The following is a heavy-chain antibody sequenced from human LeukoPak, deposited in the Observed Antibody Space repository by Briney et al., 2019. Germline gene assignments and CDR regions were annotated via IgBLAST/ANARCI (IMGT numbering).Heavy chain of an antibody. V-gene: IGHV3-7*03. J-gene: IGHJ3*02. CDR1: GFIFTTYW. CDR3: ASSVFSFSGSQWDPFDI. Sequence: PGGSLRLFCAASGFIFTTYWVTWVRQAPGKGRVGLANIKQDGSETYYVDSVKGRFTIFRDNTKNSLYLQMINLRAEDTAMYYCASSVFSFSGSQWDPFDIWGQGTMVTVSS. D-gene: IGHD6-19*01. CDR2: IKQDGSET.